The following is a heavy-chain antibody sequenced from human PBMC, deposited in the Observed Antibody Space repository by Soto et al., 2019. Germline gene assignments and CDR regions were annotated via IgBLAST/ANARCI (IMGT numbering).Heavy chain of an antibody. CDR1: GFSLSTSG. CDR2: MRSGTT. J-gene: IGHJ6*03. CDR3: VSTRSSWWYMDV. Sequence: GGSLRLSCAASGFSLSTSGMNWVRQAPGKGLEWVSSMRSGTTYADSVKGRVTISRDNAENSLYLQMNSLRAEDTAVSYCVSTRSSWWYMDVWGKGTTVTVSS. D-gene: IGHD6-13*01. V-gene: IGHV3-21*01.